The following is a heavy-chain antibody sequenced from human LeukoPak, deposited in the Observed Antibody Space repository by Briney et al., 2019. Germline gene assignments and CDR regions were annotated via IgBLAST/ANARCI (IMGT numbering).Heavy chain of an antibody. D-gene: IGHD3-22*01. Sequence: GGSLRLSCAASGFTVSSNYMSWVRQAPGKGLEWVSVIYSGGSTYYADSVKGRFTISRDNSKNTLYLQMNSLRAEDTAVYYCATPITTDAFDIWGQGTMVTVSA. V-gene: IGHV3-66*01. CDR3: ATPITTDAFDI. J-gene: IGHJ3*02. CDR1: GFTVSSNY. CDR2: IYSGGST.